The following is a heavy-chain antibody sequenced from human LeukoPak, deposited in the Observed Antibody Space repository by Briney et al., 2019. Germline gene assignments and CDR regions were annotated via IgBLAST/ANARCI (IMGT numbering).Heavy chain of an antibody. Sequence: SSVKVSFKASVGTFSSYAISWVRQSPGQGLEWMGGIIPIFGTANYAQKFQGRVTITTDESTSTAYMELSSLRSEDTAVYYCARALTAAGTYNWFDPWGQGTLVTVSS. CDR1: VGTFSSYA. D-gene: IGHD6-19*01. J-gene: IGHJ5*02. CDR2: IIPIFGTA. CDR3: ARALTAAGTYNWFDP. V-gene: IGHV1-69*05.